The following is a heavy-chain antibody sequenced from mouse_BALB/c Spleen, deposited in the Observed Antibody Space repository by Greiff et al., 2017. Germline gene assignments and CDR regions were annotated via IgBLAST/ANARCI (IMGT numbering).Heavy chain of an antibody. V-gene: IGHV5-4*02. Sequence: EVMLVESGGGLVKPGGSLKLSCAASGFTFSDYYMHWVRQTPEKRLEWVATISDGGSYTYYPDSVKGRFTISRDNAKNNLYLQMSSLKSEDTAMYYCARENDYDDDGYYAMDYWGQGTSVTVSS. CDR2: ISDGGSYT. J-gene: IGHJ4*01. CDR1: GFTFSDYY. CDR3: ARENDYDDDGYYAMDY. D-gene: IGHD2-4*01.